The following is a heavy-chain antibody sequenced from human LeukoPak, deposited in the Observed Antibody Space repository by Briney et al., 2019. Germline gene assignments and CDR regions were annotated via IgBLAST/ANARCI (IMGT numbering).Heavy chain of an antibody. V-gene: IGHV4-31*03. CDR1: GGSISSGAYY. CDR2: IYYSGST. J-gene: IGHJ4*02. Sequence: PSETLSLTCTVSGGSISSGAYYWSWIRQHPGKGLEWIGYIYYSGSTYYNPSLKGRVTIAVDTSKNQFSLKLSSVTAADTAVYYCARVPITMVRGIIIGGAFDYWGQGTLVTVSS. D-gene: IGHD3-10*01. CDR3: ARVPITMVRGIIIGGAFDY.